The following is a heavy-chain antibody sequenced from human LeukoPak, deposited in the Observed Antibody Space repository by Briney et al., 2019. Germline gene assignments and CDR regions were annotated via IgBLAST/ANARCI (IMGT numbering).Heavy chain of an antibody. D-gene: IGHD1-14*01. CDR3: ARARTLNYYYYYYMDV. Sequence: ASVKVSCKASGYTFTGYYMHWVRQAPGQGLEWMGWINPNSGGTNYAQKFQGRVTMTRDTSISTAYMELSRLRSEDTAVYYCARARTLNYYYYYYMDVWGKGTTVTVSS. CDR1: GYTFTGYY. V-gene: IGHV1-2*02. J-gene: IGHJ6*03. CDR2: INPNSGGT.